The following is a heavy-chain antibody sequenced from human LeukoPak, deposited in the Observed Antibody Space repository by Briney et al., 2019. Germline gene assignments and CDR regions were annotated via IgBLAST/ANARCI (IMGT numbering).Heavy chain of an antibody. D-gene: IGHD2-2*01. V-gene: IGHV4-59*12. CDR3: AREGGYCSSTSCFGGNYYYYYMDI. J-gene: IGHJ6*03. Sequence: PSETLSLTCTVSGGSISSYYWSWIRQPPGKGLEWIGYIYYSGSTNYNPSLKSRVTISVDTSKNQFSLKLSSVTAAHTAVYYCAREGGYCSSTSCFGGNYYYYYMDIWGKGTTVTVSS. CDR2: IYYSGST. CDR1: GGSISSYY.